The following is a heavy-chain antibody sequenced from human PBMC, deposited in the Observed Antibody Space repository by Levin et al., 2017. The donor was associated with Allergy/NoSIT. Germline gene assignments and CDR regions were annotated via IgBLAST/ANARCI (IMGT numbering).Heavy chain of an antibody. CDR2: ISSSGSTI. J-gene: IGHJ4*02. Sequence: PGGSLRLSCAASGFTFSDYYMSWIRQAPGKGLEWVSYISSSGSTIYYADSVKGRFTISRDNAKNSLYLQMNSLRAEDTAVYYCARAYSYGPYSDDYWGQGTLVTVSS. D-gene: IGHD5-18*01. CDR1: GFTFSDYY. V-gene: IGHV3-11*01. CDR3: ARAYSYGPYSDDY.